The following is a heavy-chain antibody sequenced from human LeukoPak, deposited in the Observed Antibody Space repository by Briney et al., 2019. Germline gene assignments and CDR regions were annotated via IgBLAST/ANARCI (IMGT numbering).Heavy chain of an antibody. CDR3: ARGHPYSYGPYYFDY. J-gene: IGHJ4*02. V-gene: IGHV1-69*13. D-gene: IGHD5-18*01. CDR2: IIPIFGTA. Sequence: GASVKVSCKASGGTFSSYAISWVRQAPGQGLEWMGGIIPIFGTANYAQKFQGRVTITADESTSTAYMELSSLRSEDTAVYYCARGHPYSYGPYYFDYWGQGTLVTVSS. CDR1: GGTFSSYA.